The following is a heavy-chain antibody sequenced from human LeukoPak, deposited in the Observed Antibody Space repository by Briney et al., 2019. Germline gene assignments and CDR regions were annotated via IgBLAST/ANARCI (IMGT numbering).Heavy chain of an antibody. J-gene: IGHJ4*02. CDR2: FDLEADER. CDR3: ASETSATIFCY. D-gene: IGHD4-17*01. Sequence: ASVKASCKLSVYRLTQISMHCVRQPPGQRRRWMGGFDLEADERIYAQKLHCRVTMTEDTSTDTTYMEVSSVRSEDTAVYYCASETSATIFCYWGQGTLVTVSS. V-gene: IGHV1-24*01. CDR1: VYRLTQIS.